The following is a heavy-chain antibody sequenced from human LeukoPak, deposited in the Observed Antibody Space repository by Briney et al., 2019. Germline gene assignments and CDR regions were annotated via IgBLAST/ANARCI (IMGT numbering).Heavy chain of an antibody. Sequence: ASVKVSCKASGYTFTGYYMHWVRQAPGQGLEWMGWINPNSGGTNYAQKFQGRVTMTRDTSISTAYMELSSLRSEDTAVYYCARGGYCSSTSCPTNYYYYYMDVWGKGTTVTVSS. D-gene: IGHD2-2*01. J-gene: IGHJ6*03. V-gene: IGHV1-2*02. CDR2: INPNSGGT. CDR1: GYTFTGYY. CDR3: ARGGYCSSTSCPTNYYYYYMDV.